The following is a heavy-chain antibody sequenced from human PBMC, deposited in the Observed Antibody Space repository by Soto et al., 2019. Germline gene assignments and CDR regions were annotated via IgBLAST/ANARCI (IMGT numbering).Heavy chain of an antibody. Sequence: QVQLVQSGAEVKKPGSSVKVSCKASGGTFSRYAISWVRQAPGQGLEWMGGIIPLFGTANYSQKFQGRVTITADESTSTAYMELSSLRSEDTAVYCCARLVRTIGARPDGDWGEGTLVTVSS. V-gene: IGHV1-69*01. CDR2: IIPLFGTA. CDR3: ARLVRTIGARPDGD. D-gene: IGHD6-6*01. J-gene: IGHJ4*02. CDR1: GGTFSRYA.